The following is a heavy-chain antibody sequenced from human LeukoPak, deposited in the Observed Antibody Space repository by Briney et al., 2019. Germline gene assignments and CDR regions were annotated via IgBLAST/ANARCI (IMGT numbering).Heavy chain of an antibody. J-gene: IGHJ6*03. CDR1: GFTFDDYG. Sequence: GGSLRLSCAASGFTFDDYGMSWVRQAPGKGLEWVSGINRNGGSTGYADSVKGRFTISRDNAKNSLYLQMNSLRAEDTALYYCARDTSYYDFWSGYLRYMDVWGKGTTVTVSS. CDR2: INRNGGST. V-gene: IGHV3-20*04. CDR3: ARDTSYYDFWSGYLRYMDV. D-gene: IGHD3-3*01.